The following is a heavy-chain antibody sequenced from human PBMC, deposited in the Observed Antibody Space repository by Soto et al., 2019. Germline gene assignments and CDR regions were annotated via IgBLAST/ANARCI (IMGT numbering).Heavy chain of an antibody. D-gene: IGHD2-21*02. V-gene: IGHV3-21*03. CDR1: EFSLSTYS. Sequence: PGGSLRLSCTASEFSLSTYSMNWVRQAPGKGLEWVSSISTRSDVYYADSVKGRFTIARGNAKNSLSLQMNSLSAEDTGVYYCATEKTEWPLAYGLEVWGQGTTVTVSS. CDR2: ISTRSDV. CDR3: ATEKTEWPLAYGLEV. J-gene: IGHJ6*02.